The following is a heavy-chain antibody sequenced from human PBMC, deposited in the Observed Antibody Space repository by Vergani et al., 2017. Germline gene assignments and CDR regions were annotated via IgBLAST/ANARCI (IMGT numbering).Heavy chain of an antibody. CDR2: IYYSGST. J-gene: IGHJ3*02. V-gene: IGHV4-39*02. Sequence: QLQLQESGPGLVKPSETLSLTCTVSGGSISSSSYYWRWIRQPPGKGLEWIGSIYYSGSTYYNPSLKSRVTISVDTSKNQFSLKLTSVTAADTAVYYCATETMSRSEGVSGTRDVFDIWRRETMVTVSS. D-gene: IGHD6-19*01. CDR1: GGSISSSSYY. CDR3: ATETMSRSEGVSGTRDVFDI.